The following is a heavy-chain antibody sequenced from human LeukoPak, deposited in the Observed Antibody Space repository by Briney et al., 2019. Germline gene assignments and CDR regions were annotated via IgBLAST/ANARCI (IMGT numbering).Heavy chain of an antibody. CDR1: GGSFSGYY. CDR2: INLSGST. J-gene: IGHJ4*02. Sequence: PSETLSLTCAVYGGSFSGYYWSWIRQPPGKGLEWIGEINLSGSTDYNPSLKSRVTISVDTSKNQFSLKLSSVTAADTAVYYCAREGKKAHYYGSGSYYNRAFDYWGQGTLVTVSS. V-gene: IGHV4-34*01. CDR3: AREGKKAHYYGSGSYYNRAFDY. D-gene: IGHD3-10*01.